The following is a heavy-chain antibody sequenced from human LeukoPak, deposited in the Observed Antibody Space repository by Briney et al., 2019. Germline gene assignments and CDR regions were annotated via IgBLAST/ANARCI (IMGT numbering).Heavy chain of an antibody. J-gene: IGHJ4*02. V-gene: IGHV3-23*01. CDR1: GFIFSSYT. CDR2: ISGSGNST. D-gene: IGHD4-17*01. Sequence: GGSLRLSCAASGFIFSSYTMSWVRQAPGKGLEWVSTISGSGNSTYYVDSVKGRFTISRDNSKNTLYLQVNSLRAEDTAVYYCAKDSPSAPVTSVWGQGTLVTVSS. CDR3: AKDSPSAPVTSV.